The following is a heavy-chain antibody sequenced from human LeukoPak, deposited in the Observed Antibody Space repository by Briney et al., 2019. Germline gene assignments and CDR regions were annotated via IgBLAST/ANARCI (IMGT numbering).Heavy chain of an antibody. D-gene: IGHD6-19*01. J-gene: IGHJ4*02. CDR1: GFTVSSNY. Sequence: PGGSLRLSCAASGFTVSSNYMSWVRQAPGKGLEWVSVIYSGGSTYYADSVKGRFTISRDNSKNTLYLQMNSLRAEDTAVYYCARDGPVAREGWYDREAFGSYLDFWGRGALVTVSS. CDR2: IYSGGST. V-gene: IGHV3-66*01. CDR3: ARDGPVAREGWYDREAFGSYLDF.